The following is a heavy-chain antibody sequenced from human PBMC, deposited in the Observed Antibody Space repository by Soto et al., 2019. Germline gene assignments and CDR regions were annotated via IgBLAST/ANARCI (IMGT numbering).Heavy chain of an antibody. CDR2: IIPIFGTA. CDR1: GGTFSSYA. CDR3: ARGDSSGYYVAPLYFDY. J-gene: IGHJ4*02. D-gene: IGHD3-22*01. Sequence: QVQLVQSGAEVKKPGSSVKVSCKASGGTFSSYAISWVRQAPGQGLEWMGGIIPIFGTANYAQKFQGRVTITADESPSTAYMELSSLRSEDTAVYYCARGDSSGYYVAPLYFDYWGQGTLVTVSS. V-gene: IGHV1-69*12.